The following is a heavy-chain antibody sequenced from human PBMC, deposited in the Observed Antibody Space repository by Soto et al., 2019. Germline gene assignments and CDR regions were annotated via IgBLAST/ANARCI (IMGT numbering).Heavy chain of an antibody. D-gene: IGHD4-17*01. J-gene: IGHJ4*02. CDR3: ARGLDYGDYVY. CDR1: GGYFSGYY. CDR2: INHSGST. Sequence: SETLSLTCAVYGGYFSGYYWSWIRQPPGKGLEWIGEINHSGSTNYNPSLKSRVTISVDTSKNQFSLKLSSVTAADTAVYYCARGLDYGDYVYWGQGTLVTVSS. V-gene: IGHV4-34*01.